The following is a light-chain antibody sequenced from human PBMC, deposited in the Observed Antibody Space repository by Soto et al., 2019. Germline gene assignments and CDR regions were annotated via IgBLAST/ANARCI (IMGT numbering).Light chain of an antibody. CDR2: GAS. CDR1: HSISSW. Sequence: DIQMTQSPSTLSASVGDRVTITCRASHSISSWLAWYQQKPGKVPKLLIFGASSLDSGVPSRFSGSESGTYLKITIISLQADDFATYYCQQYNCYSGVTVEGGTKVASK. J-gene: IGKJ4*01. V-gene: IGKV1-5*03. CDR3: QQYNCYSGVT.